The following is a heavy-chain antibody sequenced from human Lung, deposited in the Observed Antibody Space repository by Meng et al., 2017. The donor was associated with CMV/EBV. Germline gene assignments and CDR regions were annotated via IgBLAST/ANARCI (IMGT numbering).Heavy chain of an antibody. CDR2: IYHSGST. CDR3: ARDSGYQQGLDY. D-gene: IGHD6-13*01. Sequence: CAVSGGSLSSSSWWSWVRQPPGKGLEWIGEIYHSGSTNYNPSLKSRVTISVDKSKNQFSLKLSSVTAADTAVYYCARDSGYQQGLDYWGQGTLVTVSS. CDR1: GGSLSSSSW. J-gene: IGHJ4*02. V-gene: IGHV4-4*02.